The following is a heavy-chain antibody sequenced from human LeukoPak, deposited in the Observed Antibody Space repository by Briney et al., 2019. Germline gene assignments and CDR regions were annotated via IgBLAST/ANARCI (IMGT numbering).Heavy chain of an antibody. CDR1: GFTFSSYS. CDR2: ISSSSSYI. D-gene: IGHD3-9*01. Sequence: GGSLRLSCAASGFTFSSYSMNWVRQAPGKGLEWVSSISSSSSYIYYADSVKGRFTISRDNAKNSLYLQMNSLRAEDTAVYYCARDDPRYSNAFDIWGQGTMVTVSS. CDR3: ARDDPRYSNAFDI. J-gene: IGHJ3*02. V-gene: IGHV3-21*01.